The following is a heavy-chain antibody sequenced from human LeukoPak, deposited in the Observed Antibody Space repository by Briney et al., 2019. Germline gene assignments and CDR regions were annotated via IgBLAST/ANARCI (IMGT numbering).Heavy chain of an antibody. CDR1: GYTFTSYY. D-gene: IGHD5-24*01. CDR3: ATRSVRDGYNYRFDY. Sequence: GASVKVSCKASGYTFTSYYMHWVRQAPGQGLEWMGIINPSGGSTSYAQKFQGRVTMTRDTSTSTVYMELSSLRSEDTAVYYCATRSVRDGYNYRFDYWGQGTLVTVPS. J-gene: IGHJ4*02. V-gene: IGHV1-46*03. CDR2: INPSGGST.